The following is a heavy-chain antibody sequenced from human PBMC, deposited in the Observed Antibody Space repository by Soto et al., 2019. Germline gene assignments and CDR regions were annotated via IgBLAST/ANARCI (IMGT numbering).Heavy chain of an antibody. D-gene: IGHD6-13*01. Sequence: GESVKISCKGFGYIVSSYWRGWVRQMPGKGPEWMGVIYPGDSDTRYSPSFQGQVTISADKSISTAYLQWSSLKASDTAMYYCARLSRYSNSWEGYFDYWGQGILVTVSS. V-gene: IGHV5-51*01. CDR1: GYIVSSYW. CDR2: IYPGDSDT. CDR3: ARLSRYSNSWEGYFDY. J-gene: IGHJ4*02.